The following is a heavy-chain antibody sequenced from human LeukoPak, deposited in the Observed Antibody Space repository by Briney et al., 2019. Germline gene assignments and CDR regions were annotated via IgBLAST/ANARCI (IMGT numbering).Heavy chain of an antibody. Sequence: GGSLRLSCAASGFTFSSYAMTWVRQAPGKGLEWVSTITSSGGNTYYADSVKGRFTISRDNSKNTLYLQMNSLRAEDTAIYYCANPLVRSSWLLDYWGRGTLVTV. CDR1: GFTFSSYA. J-gene: IGHJ4*02. CDR2: ITSSGGNT. V-gene: IGHV3-23*01. CDR3: ANPLVRSSWLLDY. D-gene: IGHD6-13*01.